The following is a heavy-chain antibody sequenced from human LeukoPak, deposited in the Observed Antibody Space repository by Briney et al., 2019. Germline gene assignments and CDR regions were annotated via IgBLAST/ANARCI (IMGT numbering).Heavy chain of an antibody. D-gene: IGHD2-21*01. Sequence: AGGSLRLSCAASGFTFSSYSMNWVRQAPGKGLEWVSTVYGGGSTNYADSVKGRFTVSRDNSKNTLSLQMHSLRAEDTAVYYCARDVLGHISPWGQGTLVTVSS. V-gene: IGHV3-53*01. CDR2: VYGGGST. CDR3: ARDVLGHISP. CDR1: GFTFSSYS. J-gene: IGHJ1*01.